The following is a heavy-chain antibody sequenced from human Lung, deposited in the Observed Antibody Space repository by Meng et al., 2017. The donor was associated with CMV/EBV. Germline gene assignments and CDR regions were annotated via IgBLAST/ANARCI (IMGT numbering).Heavy chain of an antibody. J-gene: IGHJ6*02. D-gene: IGHD3-3*01. Sequence: GGPXRLXCTASGFTFSDYSMNWVRQAPGKGLEWVSSISSSDYIYYADSVRGQFTISRDNAKHSLYLQMNSLRAEDTAVYYCARGVGSYDFWSAYSYYYGLDVXGQGTTVTVSS. CDR1: GFTFSDYS. V-gene: IGHV3-21*01. CDR3: ARGVGSYDFWSAYSYYYGLDV. CDR2: ISSSDYI.